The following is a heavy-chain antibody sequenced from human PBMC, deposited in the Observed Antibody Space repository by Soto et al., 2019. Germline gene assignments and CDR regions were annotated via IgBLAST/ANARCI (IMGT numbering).Heavy chain of an antibody. J-gene: IGHJ4*02. D-gene: IGHD3-16*01. CDR1: GGTFSSYA. V-gene: IGHV1-69*12. CDR3: ARGLDDPSSFDY. Sequence: QVQLVQSGAEVKKPGSSVKVSCKASGGTFSSYAISWVRQAPGQGLEWMGGIIPIFGTANYAQKFQDRVMITADESTNTAYMELSSLRSEDTAVYYGARGLDDPSSFDYWGQGTLVTVSS. CDR2: IIPIFGTA.